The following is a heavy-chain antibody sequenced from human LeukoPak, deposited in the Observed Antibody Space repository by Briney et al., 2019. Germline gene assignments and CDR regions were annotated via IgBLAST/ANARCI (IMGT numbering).Heavy chain of an antibody. V-gene: IGHV4-34*01. CDR1: GGSFSGYY. J-gene: IGHJ4*02. CDR2: INQSGST. CDR3: ARSYNYDSSGYPFDY. Sequence: SETLSLTCAVYGGSFSGYYWSWIRQPPGKGLEWVGEINQSGSTNYNPSLKSRVTISVDTSKNQFSLKLSSVTAADTAVYYCARSYNYDSSGYPFDYWGQGTLVTVSS. D-gene: IGHD3-22*01.